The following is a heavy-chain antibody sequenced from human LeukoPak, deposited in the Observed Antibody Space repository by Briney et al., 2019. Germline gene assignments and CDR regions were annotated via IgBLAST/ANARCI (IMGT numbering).Heavy chain of an antibody. Sequence: KTSETLSLTCAVYGGSFSGHYWSWIRQPPGKGLEWIGEINHSGSTNYNPSLKSRVTISVDTSKNQFSLKLSSVTAADTAVYYCARPHRDYYYYGMDVWGQGTTVTVSS. CDR2: INHSGST. J-gene: IGHJ6*02. V-gene: IGHV4-34*01. CDR1: GGSFSGHY. CDR3: ARPHRDYYYYGMDV.